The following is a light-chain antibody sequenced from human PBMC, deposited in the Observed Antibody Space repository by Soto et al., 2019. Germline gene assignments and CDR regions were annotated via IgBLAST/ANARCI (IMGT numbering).Light chain of an antibody. CDR1: QDISNY. CDR3: QQYDNLPLT. V-gene: IGKV1-33*01. Sequence: DIQMTQSPSSLSASVGDRVTITCQASQDISNYLNWYQQKPGKAPKLLIYDASNLETGVPSRFSGSGSGTDFTFTISSLQPEYIATYYYQQYDNLPLTFGPGTKVDIK. CDR2: DAS. J-gene: IGKJ3*01.